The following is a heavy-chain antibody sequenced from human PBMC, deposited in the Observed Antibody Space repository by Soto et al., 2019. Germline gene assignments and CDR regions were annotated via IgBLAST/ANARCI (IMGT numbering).Heavy chain of an antibody. CDR3: ARDGGIAARPQPFDY. D-gene: IGHD6-6*01. CDR1: GGSISSGGYY. CDR2: IYYSGGT. J-gene: IGHJ4*02. V-gene: IGHV4-31*02. Sequence: SETLSLTCTVSGGSISSGGYYWSWIRQHPGKGLEWIGYIYYSGGTYYNPSLKSRVTISVDTSKNQFSLKLSSVTAADTAVYYCARDGGIAARPQPFDYWGQGTLVTVSS.